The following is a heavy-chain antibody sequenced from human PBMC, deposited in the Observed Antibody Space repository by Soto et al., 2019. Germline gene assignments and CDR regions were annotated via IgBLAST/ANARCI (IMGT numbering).Heavy chain of an antibody. Sequence: SETLSLTCTVSGGSITSVGHYWVWIRQYPGKGLEWIGHIYDSGNMYFYNPSLKSRVTISADTSRNQFSLSLSSLTAADTAVYYWARVDHRGYFSASTDFWGQGILVTVSS. V-gene: IGHV4-31*03. CDR3: ARVDHRGYFSASTDF. CDR2: IYDSGNMY. CDR1: GGSITSVGHY. D-gene: IGHD3-10*01. J-gene: IGHJ4*02.